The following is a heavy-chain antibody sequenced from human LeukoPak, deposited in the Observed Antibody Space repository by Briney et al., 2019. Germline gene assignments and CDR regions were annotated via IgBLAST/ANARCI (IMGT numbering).Heavy chain of an antibody. CDR3: AKLRGSSVIRTAFDY. CDR2: IRGRGGNT. D-gene: IGHD3-22*01. Sequence: GGSLRLSCAASGFTFSSYVMSWVRQTRGKGLEWVSHIRGRGGNTYYADSVKGRFTTSRDKSKNTLFLQMNSLRAEATAVYYCAKLRGSSVIRTAFDYWGQGTLVTVSS. V-gene: IGHV3-23*01. J-gene: IGHJ4*02. CDR1: GFTFSSYV.